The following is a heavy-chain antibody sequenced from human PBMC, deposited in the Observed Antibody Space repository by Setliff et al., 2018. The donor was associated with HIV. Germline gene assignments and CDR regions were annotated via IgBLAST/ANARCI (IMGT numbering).Heavy chain of an antibody. Sequence: SETLTLTCAVYGGSFSGYHWNWIRQPPGKGLEWIGEINHSGRTNYNPSLKSRVTISVDTSKNQFSLKLRSVTAADTAMYYCARVSITYWYSIPTFYYYYMDVWGKGTKVTVSS. CDR2: INHSGRT. D-gene: IGHD2-15*01. CDR1: GGSFSGYH. J-gene: IGHJ6*03. V-gene: IGHV4-34*01. CDR3: ARVSITYWYSIPTFYYYYMDV.